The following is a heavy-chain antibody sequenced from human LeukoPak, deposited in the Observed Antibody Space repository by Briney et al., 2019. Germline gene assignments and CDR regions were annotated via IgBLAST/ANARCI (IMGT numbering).Heavy chain of an antibody. V-gene: IGHV1-46*01. J-gene: IGHJ4*02. D-gene: IGHD3-9*01. CDR1: GYIFTSYF. CDR3: ARGLRHLKYYDIFTGFDY. Sequence: ASVKVSCKASGYIFTSYFMHWVRQAPGQGLEWMGVINPSGGSTNYAQKFQGRVTMTRDMSTSTVYMELSSLRSEDTALYRCARGLRHLKYYDIFTGFDYWGQGTLVTVSS. CDR2: INPSGGST.